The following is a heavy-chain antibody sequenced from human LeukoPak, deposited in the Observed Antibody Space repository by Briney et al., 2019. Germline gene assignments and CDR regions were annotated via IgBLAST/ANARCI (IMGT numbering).Heavy chain of an antibody. CDR3: AIGYYDVTGSQGWFDP. CDR1: GDSISSFDYS. V-gene: IGHV4-30-4*01. Sequence: SETLSLTCTVSGDSISSFDYSWSWIRQPPGKGLEWIGYIQHSGSTHYNPSLKSRVTIFVGMSKNEFSLNLRSVTAADTALYYCAIGYYDVTGSQGWFDPWGQGTLVSVSS. CDR2: IQHSGST. J-gene: IGHJ5*02. D-gene: IGHD3-22*01.